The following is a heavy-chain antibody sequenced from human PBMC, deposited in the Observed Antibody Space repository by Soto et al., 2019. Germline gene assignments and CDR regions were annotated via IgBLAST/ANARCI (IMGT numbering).Heavy chain of an antibody. CDR3: ARDYYDSSGYSNWFDP. CDR2: ISAYNGNT. V-gene: IGHV1-18*01. D-gene: IGHD3-22*01. CDR1: GSPFPTYG. Sequence: GASVKVSCRAPGSPFPTYGITWGRQPPEKGLEWMGWISAYNGNTNYAQKLQGRVTMTTDTSTSTAYMELRSLRSDDTAVYYCARDYYDSSGYSNWFDPWGQGTLVTVSS. J-gene: IGHJ5*02.